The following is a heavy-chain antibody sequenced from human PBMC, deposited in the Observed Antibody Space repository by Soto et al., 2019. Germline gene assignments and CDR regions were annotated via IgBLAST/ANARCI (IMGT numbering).Heavy chain of an antibody. J-gene: IGHJ6*03. CDR1: GGSISSYY. D-gene: IGHD4-17*01. CDR3: ARAATVTELYYYYYMDV. CDR2: IYYSGST. Sequence: SETLSLTCTVSGGSISSYYWSWIRQPPGKGLEWIGYIYYSGSTNYNPALKSRVTISVDTSKNQFSLKLSSVTAADTAVYYCARAATVTELYYYYYMDVWGKGTTVTVSS. V-gene: IGHV4-59*01.